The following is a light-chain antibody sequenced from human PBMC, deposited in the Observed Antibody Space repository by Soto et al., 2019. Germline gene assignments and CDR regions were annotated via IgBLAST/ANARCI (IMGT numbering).Light chain of an antibody. CDR2: GAS. J-gene: IGKJ1*01. Sequence: EIVLTQSPGTLSLSPGERATLSCRASHTISSSYLAWYQQKPGQAPRLLIFGASIRVTGIPDRFIGSGSGTDFTLTISRLEPEDFAVYYCPHYVTSLTTFGQGTKV. CDR3: PHYVTSLTT. V-gene: IGKV3-20*01. CDR1: HTISSSY.